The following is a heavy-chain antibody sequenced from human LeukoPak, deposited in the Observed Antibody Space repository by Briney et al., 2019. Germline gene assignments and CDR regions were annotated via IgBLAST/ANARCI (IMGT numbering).Heavy chain of an antibody. V-gene: IGHV3-30-3*01. D-gene: IGHD6-19*01. CDR2: ISYDGSNK. Sequence: GGSLRLSCAASGFTFSSYAMHWVRQAPGKGPEWVAVISYDGSNKYYADSVKGRFTISRDNSKNTLYLQMNSLRAEDTAVYYCARSSNTWLDRGPFDYWGQGTLVTVSS. CDR3: ARSSNTWLDRGPFDY. J-gene: IGHJ4*02. CDR1: GFTFSSYA.